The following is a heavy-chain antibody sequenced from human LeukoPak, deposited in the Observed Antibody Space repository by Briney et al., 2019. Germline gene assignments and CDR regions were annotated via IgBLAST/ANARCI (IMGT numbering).Heavy chain of an antibody. J-gene: IGHJ4*02. CDR2: IYYSGST. V-gene: IGHV4-39*07. CDR1: GGSISNSSYY. Sequence: SETLSLTCTVSGGSISNSSYYWGWIRQPPGKGLEWIGSIYYSGSTYYNPSLKSRVTISADTSKNQFSLKLSSVTAADTAVYYCARVNGPYFDYWGQGTLVTVSS. CDR3: ARVNGPYFDY.